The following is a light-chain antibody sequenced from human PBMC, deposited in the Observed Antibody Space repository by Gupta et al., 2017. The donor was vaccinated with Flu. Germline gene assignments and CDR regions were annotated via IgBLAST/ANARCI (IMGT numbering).Light chain of an antibody. V-gene: IGKV1-5*03. CDR2: KAS. CDR3: QQDNSYVT. Sequence: SPSTLSASVGDRVTITYRASQSISSCLDWYQQKPGTAPKLLIYKASKLEIGVPSRFSGSGSGTEFTLTSSSLQPDDFATYYCQQDNSYVTFGGGTKVEIK. CDR1: QSISSC. J-gene: IGKJ4*01.